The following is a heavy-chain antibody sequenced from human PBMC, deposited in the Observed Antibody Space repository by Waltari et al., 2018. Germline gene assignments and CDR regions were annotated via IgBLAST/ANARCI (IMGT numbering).Heavy chain of an antibody. CDR3: ARDTYYYDSSGYYSY. J-gene: IGHJ4*02. CDR1: GGSFSGYY. D-gene: IGHD3-22*01. V-gene: IGHV4-34*01. CDR2: INHSGST. Sequence: QVQLQQWGAGLLKPSETLSLTCAVYGGSFSGYYWRWIRQPPGKGLEWIGEINHSGSTNYNPSLKIRVTISVDTSKNQFSLKLSSVTAADTAVYYCARDTYYYDSSGYYSYWGQGTLVTVSS.